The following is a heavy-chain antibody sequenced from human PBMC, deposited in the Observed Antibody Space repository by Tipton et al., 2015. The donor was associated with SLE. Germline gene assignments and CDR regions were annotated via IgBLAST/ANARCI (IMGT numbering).Heavy chain of an antibody. Sequence: TLSLTCAVYGGSFSGYYWSWIRQPPGKGLEWIGETNHSGSTNYNPSLKSRVTISVDTSKNQFSLKLSSVTAADTAVYYCARVNGYDDYYYYVDVWGKGTKVTVSS. J-gene: IGHJ6*03. D-gene: IGHD5-12*01. CDR1: GGSFSGYY. V-gene: IGHV4-34*01. CDR2: TNHSGST. CDR3: ARVNGYDDYYYYVDV.